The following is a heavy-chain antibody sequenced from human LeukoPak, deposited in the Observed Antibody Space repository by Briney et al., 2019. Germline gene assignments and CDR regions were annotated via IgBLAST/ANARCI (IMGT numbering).Heavy chain of an antibody. CDR3: ARDSMTYYDFWSGSDY. V-gene: IGHV1-18*01. D-gene: IGHD3-3*01. CDR2: ISAYNGNT. Sequence: ASVKVSCKASGYTFTSYGISWVRQAPGQGLEWMGWISAYNGNTNYAQKLQGRVTMTTDTSTSTAYKELRSLRSDDTAVYYCARDSMTYYDFWSGSDYWGQGTLVTVSS. J-gene: IGHJ4*02. CDR1: GYTFTSYG.